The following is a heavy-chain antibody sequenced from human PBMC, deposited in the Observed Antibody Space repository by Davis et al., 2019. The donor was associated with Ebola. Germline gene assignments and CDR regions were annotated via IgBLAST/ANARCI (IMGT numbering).Heavy chain of an antibody. J-gene: IGHJ4*02. V-gene: IGHV3-66*01. CDR3: ASDGEYCTNGICSTFFDN. CDR2: IYSGGST. Sequence: GESLKISCATSGFTVNSNYMSWVRQAPGKGLEWVSLIYSGGSTYYADSVKGRFTLSRDNSKNTLYLQMNSLRAEDTAVYYCASDGEYCTNGICSTFFDNWGQGTLVTVSS. CDR1: GFTVNSNY. D-gene: IGHD2-8*01.